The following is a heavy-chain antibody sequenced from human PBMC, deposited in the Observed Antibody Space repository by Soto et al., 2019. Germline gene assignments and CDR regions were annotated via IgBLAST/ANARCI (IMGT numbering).Heavy chain of an antibody. D-gene: IGHD3-3*01. J-gene: IGHJ5*02. CDR1: GYSFTNYW. CDR3: ARLEWLSLAAWFDP. CDR2: IYPDDSDT. V-gene: IGHV5-51*01. Sequence: LKISCKGSGYSFTNYWIGWVRQMPGKGLEWMGMIYPDDSDTKYSPSFQGQVTFSADKSINTAYLQWSSLKASDTAIYYCARLEWLSLAAWFDPWGQGTLVTVSS.